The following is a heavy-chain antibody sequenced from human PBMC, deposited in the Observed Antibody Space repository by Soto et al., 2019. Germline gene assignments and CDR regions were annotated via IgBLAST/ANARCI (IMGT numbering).Heavy chain of an antibody. CDR2: ISYDGSNK. Sequence: GGSLRLSCAASGFTFSSYAMHWVRQAPGKGLEWVAVISYDGSNKYYADSVKGRFTISRDNSKNTLYLQMNSLRAEDTAVYYCARSRSGWYGYFDYWGQGTLVTVSS. D-gene: IGHD6-19*01. J-gene: IGHJ4*02. CDR3: ARSRSGWYGYFDY. CDR1: GFTFSSYA. V-gene: IGHV3-30-3*01.